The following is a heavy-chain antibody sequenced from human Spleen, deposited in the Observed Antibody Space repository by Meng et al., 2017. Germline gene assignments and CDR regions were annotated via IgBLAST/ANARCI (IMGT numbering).Heavy chain of an antibody. CDR3: ASRDDFLTGADY. CDR1: GGTFSTSI. J-gene: IGHJ4*02. V-gene: IGHV1-69*06. D-gene: IGHD3-9*01. CDR2: IVPIFGTP. Sequence: QGQLGQSGAEVKKPGSSVKVSCKASGGTFSTSIINWVRQSPGQGLEWVGGIVPIFGTPDYAQKFQGRVTITADKSTSTAYMELSSLRSEDTAMYYCASRDDFLTGADYWGQGSLVTVSS.